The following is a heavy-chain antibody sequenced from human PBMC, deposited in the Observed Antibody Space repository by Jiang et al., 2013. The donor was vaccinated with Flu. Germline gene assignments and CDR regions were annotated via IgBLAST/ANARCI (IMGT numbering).Heavy chain of an antibody. D-gene: IGHD6-6*01. J-gene: IGHJ5*01. CDR3: ARGLMTTSSSDPHTYFDP. Sequence: ETLSLTCTVSDSSISSGYYWGWIRQPPGKGLEWIGSIYQSGRTYHNPSFRGRLIMSVDTSRNQFSLRLTSVTAADTALYYCARGLMTTSSSDPHTYFDPWGQGTLV. CDR1: DSSISSGYY. V-gene: IGHV4-38-2*02. CDR2: IYQSGRT.